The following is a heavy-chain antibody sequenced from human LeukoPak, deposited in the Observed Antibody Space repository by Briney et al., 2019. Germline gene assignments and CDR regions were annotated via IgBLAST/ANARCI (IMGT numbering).Heavy chain of an antibody. J-gene: IGHJ4*02. CDR1: GFTFDDYP. CDR2: ISWNSGSI. V-gene: IGHV3-9*01. D-gene: IGHD5-12*01. CDR3: AKVGYSGYESLYFDY. Sequence: PGGSLRLSCAASGFTFDDYPMHWVRQAPGKGLEWVSGISWNSGSIGYADAVKGRSTTSRDNAKNSLYQQMNSMGAEDTALYYLAKVGYSGYESLYFDYWGQGTLVTVSS.